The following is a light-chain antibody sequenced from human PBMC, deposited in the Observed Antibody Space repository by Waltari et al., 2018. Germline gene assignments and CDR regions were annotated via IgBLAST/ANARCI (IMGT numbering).Light chain of an antibody. Sequence: QSVLTQPASVSGPPGRSITISCTGASSDVGGYNSVSWYQQHPGRAPKLMIYAVSNRPSGVSDRFSGSKSGNTASLTISGLQAEDEADYYCSSYTNRRDVIFGGGTKLTVL. CDR3: SSYTNRRDVI. CDR1: SSDVGGYNS. J-gene: IGLJ2*01. CDR2: AVS. V-gene: IGLV2-14*03.